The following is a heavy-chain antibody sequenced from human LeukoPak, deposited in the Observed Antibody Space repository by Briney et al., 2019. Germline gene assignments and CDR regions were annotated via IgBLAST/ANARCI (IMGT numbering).Heavy chain of an antibody. CDR2: MSGSGGST. Sequence: GGSLRLSCAASGFTFSSYTMHWVRQAPGKGLEWVSAMSGSGGSTYYADSVKGRFTISRDNSKNTVYLQMNTLRAEDTAVYYCAKDYPMDYWGQGALVTVSS. V-gene: IGHV3-23*01. CDR3: AKDYPMDY. J-gene: IGHJ4*02. CDR1: GFTFSSYT.